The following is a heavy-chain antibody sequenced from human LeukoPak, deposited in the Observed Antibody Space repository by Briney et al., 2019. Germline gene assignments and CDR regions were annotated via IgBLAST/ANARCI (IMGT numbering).Heavy chain of an antibody. CDR3: ARDGAYCGGDCYFEYFQH. CDR1: GYSFTNYD. V-gene: IGHV1-69*13. CDR2: FDPEDGET. D-gene: IGHD2-21*01. Sequence: SVRVSCKASGYSFTNYDIIWVRQAPRQGLEWMGGFDPEDGETIYAQKFQGRVTITADESTSTAYMELSSLRSEDTAVYYCARDGAYCGGDCYFEYFQHWGQGTLVTVSS. J-gene: IGHJ1*01.